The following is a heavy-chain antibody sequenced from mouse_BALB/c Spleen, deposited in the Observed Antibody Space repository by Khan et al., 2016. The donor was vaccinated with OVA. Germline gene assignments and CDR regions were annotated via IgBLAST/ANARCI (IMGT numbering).Heavy chain of an antibody. CDR3: ARERIDY. CDR2: INPSAGYT. V-gene: IGHV1-7*01. J-gene: IGHJ2*01. CDR1: GYTFTSYW. Sequence: QVQLMQSGAELAKPGAPVKLSCKASGYTFTSYWMHWVQQRPGKGLEWIGSINPSAGYTDYHQNFKDQATLTADKSSSTAYMQLNSLTSEDSAVYYCARERIDYWGQGTTLTVSS.